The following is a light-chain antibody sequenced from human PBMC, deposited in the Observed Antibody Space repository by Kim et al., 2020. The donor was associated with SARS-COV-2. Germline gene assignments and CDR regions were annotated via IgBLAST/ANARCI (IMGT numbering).Light chain of an antibody. CDR2: AAS. J-gene: IGKJ1*01. CDR1: QVISSC. CDR3: QQYDSHPRT. V-gene: IGKV1D-16*01. Sequence: DIQMTQSPSLVSASVGDKVTITCRASQVISSCLYWYQQKPEKALKLLVYAASSLQGGVPSRFSGSGSGTVFTFTINSLQPEDLATYYCQQYDSHPRTFGQGTKVDIK.